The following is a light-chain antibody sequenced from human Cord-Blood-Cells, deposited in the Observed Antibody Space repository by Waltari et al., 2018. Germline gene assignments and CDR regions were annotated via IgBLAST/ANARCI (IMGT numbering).Light chain of an antibody. V-gene: IGLV1-36*01. J-gene: IGLJ1*01. Sequence: QSVLTQPPSVSEPPRQRVTISCSGCRSNIGNNAVIWYQQLPGKAPKLLIYYDDLLPSGVSDRFSGSKSGTSASLAISGLQSEDEADYYCAAWDDSLNGYVFGTGTKVTVL. CDR1: RSNIGNNA. CDR2: YDD. CDR3: AAWDDSLNGYV.